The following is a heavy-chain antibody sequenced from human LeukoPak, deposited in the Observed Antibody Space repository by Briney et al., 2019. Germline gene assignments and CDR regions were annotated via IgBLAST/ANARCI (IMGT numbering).Heavy chain of an antibody. CDR2: INPNSGGT. Sequence: GESLKISCKGSGYTFTSYWIAWVRQAPGQGLEWMGWINPNSGGTNYAQKFQGRVTMTRDTSISTAYMELSRLRSDDTAVYYCARSTSLGPGVDPWGQGTLVTVSS. CDR3: ARSTSLGPGVDP. J-gene: IGHJ5*02. CDR1: GYTFTSYW. D-gene: IGHD7-27*01. V-gene: IGHV1-2*02.